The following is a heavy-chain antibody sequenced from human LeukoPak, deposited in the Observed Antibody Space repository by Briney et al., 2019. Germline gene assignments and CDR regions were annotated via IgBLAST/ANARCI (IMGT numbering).Heavy chain of an antibody. CDR3: ARVVPAARVDYHYYGMDV. V-gene: IGHV7-4-1*02. J-gene: IGHJ6*02. D-gene: IGHD2-2*01. CDR2: INTNTGNP. CDR1: GYTFTSYD. Sequence: ASVKVSCKASGYTFTSYDINWVRQAPGQGLEWMGWINTNTGNPTYAQGFTGRFVFSLDTSVSTAYLQISSLKAEDTAVYYCARVVPAARVDYHYYGMDVWGQGTTVTVSS.